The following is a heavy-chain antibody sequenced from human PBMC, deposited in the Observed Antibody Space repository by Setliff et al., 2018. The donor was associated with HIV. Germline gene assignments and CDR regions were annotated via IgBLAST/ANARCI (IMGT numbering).Heavy chain of an antibody. CDR2: IYTSGST. D-gene: IGHD2-15*01. Sequence: SETLSLTCTVSGDSISSYYWSWIRQPPGKGLEWIGYIYTSGSTNYNPSLESRVTISLDTSKNQSSLKLNSVTAADTAVYYCARLGLCSGSSCRLAPWGQGTLVTVSS. V-gene: IGHV4-4*09. CDR3: ARLGLCSGSSCRLAP. CDR1: GDSISSYY. J-gene: IGHJ5*02.